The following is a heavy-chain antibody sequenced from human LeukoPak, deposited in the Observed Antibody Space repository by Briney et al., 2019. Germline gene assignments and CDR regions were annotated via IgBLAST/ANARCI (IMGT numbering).Heavy chain of an antibody. D-gene: IGHD3-10*01. CDR2: FDPEDGET. J-gene: IGHJ4*02. CDR3: ATDTRTGELLSPDFDY. Sequence: GASVKVSCKVSGYTLTELSMHWVRQAPGKGLEWMGGFDPEDGETIYAQKFQGRVTMTEDTSTDTAYMELSSLRSEDTAVYYCATDTRTGELLSPDFDYWGQGTQVTVSS. CDR1: GYTLTELS. V-gene: IGHV1-24*01.